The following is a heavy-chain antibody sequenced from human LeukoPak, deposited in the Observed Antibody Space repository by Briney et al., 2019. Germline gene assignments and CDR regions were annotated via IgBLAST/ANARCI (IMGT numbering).Heavy chain of an antibody. J-gene: IGHJ4*02. CDR3: VKDRSSSWSFDY. CDR1: GFAFSNYA. Sequence: GGSLTLSCAASGFAFSNYAMSWVRQAPGKGLEWVAVISYDGSRIYYADSVKGRFTVSRDNSKSTLNLQMNSLRAEDTAVYYCVKDRSSSWSFDYWGQGTLVTVSS. CDR2: ISYDGSRI. V-gene: IGHV3-30*18. D-gene: IGHD6-13*01.